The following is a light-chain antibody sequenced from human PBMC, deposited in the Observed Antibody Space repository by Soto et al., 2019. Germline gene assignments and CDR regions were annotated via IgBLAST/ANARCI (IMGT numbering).Light chain of an antibody. CDR2: GAS. CDR3: QNYDKESPAT. J-gene: IGKJ1*01. V-gene: IGKV1-27*01. CDR1: QGISHF. Sequence: DIQMTQSPSSLSASVGDRVTFTCRASQGISHFLAWYQQRPGKVPKLLIYGASILQSGVPSRFSGSGSGTDFSLTISSLQPEDVATYYCQNYDKESPATFGQGTKVDI.